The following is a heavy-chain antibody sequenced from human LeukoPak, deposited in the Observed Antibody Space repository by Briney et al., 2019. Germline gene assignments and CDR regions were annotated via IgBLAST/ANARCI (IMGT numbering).Heavy chain of an antibody. CDR1: GVSFDDYY. V-gene: IGHV4-34*01. CDR3: TRMTTGHDY. Sequence: SETLSLTCAVSGVSFDDYYWSWVRQTPGKGLEWLGEINHSGYTNDSPSLKSRVTLSIDTSNKRFSLNLRSVTVADAGIYYCTRMTTGHDYWGQGTLVTVSS. D-gene: IGHD4-17*01. J-gene: IGHJ4*02. CDR2: INHSGYT.